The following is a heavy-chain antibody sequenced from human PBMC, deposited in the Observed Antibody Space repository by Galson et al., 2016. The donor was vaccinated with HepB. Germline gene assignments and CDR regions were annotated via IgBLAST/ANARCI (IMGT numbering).Heavy chain of an antibody. J-gene: IGHJ4*02. Sequence: SLRLSCAASGFTFSTYTMHWVRQAPGKGLEWVAVISYRGSIEYYADSVTGRFTISRDNSKNTLYFQMNSLRAEDTAVYFCARSMRNGYNFDSWGQGTLVTVSS. CDR3: ARSMRNGYNFDS. CDR2: ISYRGSIE. CDR1: GFTFSTYT. V-gene: IGHV3-30*04. D-gene: IGHD5-24*01.